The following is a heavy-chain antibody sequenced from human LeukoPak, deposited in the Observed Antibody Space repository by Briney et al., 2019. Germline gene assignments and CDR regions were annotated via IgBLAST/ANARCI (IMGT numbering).Heavy chain of an antibody. J-gene: IGHJ5*02. Sequence: AASVKVSCKASGYTFTGYYMHWVRQAPGQGLEWMGWINPNRGGTNYAQKFQGRVTMTRDTSISTAYMELSRLISDDTGVYYCARLLCVGGASCYAERNNWFDPWGQGTLVTVSS. CDR3: ARLLCVGGASCYAERNNWFDP. V-gene: IGHV1-2*02. CDR2: INPNRGGT. D-gene: IGHD2-15*01. CDR1: GYTFTGYY.